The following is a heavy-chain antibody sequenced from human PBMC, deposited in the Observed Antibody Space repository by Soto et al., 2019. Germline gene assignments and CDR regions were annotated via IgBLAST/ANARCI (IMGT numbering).Heavy chain of an antibody. CDR1: GFTFSGSA. V-gene: IGHV3-73*01. Sequence: GGSLRLSCAASGFTFSGSAMHWVRQASGKGLEWVGRIRSKANSYATEYAASVKGRFTISRDDSKNTAYLQMNSLKTEDTAVYYCTRPSDRYDSSGYYYYYYMDVWGKGTTVAVSS. CDR3: TRPSDRYDSSGYYYYYYMDV. CDR2: IRSKANSYAT. J-gene: IGHJ6*03. D-gene: IGHD3-22*01.